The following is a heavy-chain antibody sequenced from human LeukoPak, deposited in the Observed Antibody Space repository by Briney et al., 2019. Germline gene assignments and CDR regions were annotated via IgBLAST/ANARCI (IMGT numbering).Heavy chain of an antibody. CDR3: VRESVLVVAGTNYYYGMNV. J-gene: IGHJ6*02. V-gene: IGHV3-13*01. CDR2: FGAAGDT. D-gene: IGHD6-19*01. Sequence: PGGSLRLSCAASGFTFSTYDMPWVRQATGKGLEWVSTFGAAGDTYYSESVKGRFTISRDDAKNSLSLHMNSLRGGDTAVYYCVRESVLVVAGTNYYYGMNVWGLGTTVTVSS. CDR1: GFTFSTYD.